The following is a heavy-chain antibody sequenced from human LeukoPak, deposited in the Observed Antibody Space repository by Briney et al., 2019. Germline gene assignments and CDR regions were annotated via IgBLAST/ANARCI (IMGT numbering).Heavy chain of an antibody. CDR1: GGSISSGGYS. Sequence: SETLSLTCAVSGGSISSGGYSWSWIRQPPGKGQEWIGYIYHSGSTYYNPSLKSRVTISVDRSKNQFSLKLSSVTAADTAVYYCAREYGSGTLNWFDPWGQGTLVTVSS. V-gene: IGHV4-30-2*01. CDR3: AREYGSGTLNWFDP. D-gene: IGHD3-10*01. CDR2: IYHSGST. J-gene: IGHJ5*02.